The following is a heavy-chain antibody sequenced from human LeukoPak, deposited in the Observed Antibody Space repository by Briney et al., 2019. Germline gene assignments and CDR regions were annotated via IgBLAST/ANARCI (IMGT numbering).Heavy chain of an antibody. D-gene: IGHD2-21*02. J-gene: IGHJ3*02. V-gene: IGHV3-9*01. Sequence: GGSLRLSCAASGFTFDDYVMHWVRQRPGKGLEWVAGITWNNTYIVYADAVKGRFTISRDNYNNKVFLLMTSLRGDDTAVYFCAKVLIEAFCGADCYEGDAFGTWGRGTTVAVSS. CDR3: AKVLIEAFCGADCYEGDAFGT. CDR2: ITWNNTYI. CDR1: GFTFDDYV.